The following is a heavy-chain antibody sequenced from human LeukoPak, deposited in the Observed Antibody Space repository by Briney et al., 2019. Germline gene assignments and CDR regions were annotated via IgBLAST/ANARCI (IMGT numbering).Heavy chain of an antibody. Sequence: ASVTVSFTSSGYTFTIYYIHWVRQAPAQGREGMGIINYFSGSTSYAQKFQGRVTMTRDKSTSTVYLEVNSLRSEDTAVSYCALILEKYQERSGYDAFYFWGQGTRVNVSS. J-gene: IGHJ3*01. CDR3: ALILEKYQERSGYDAFYF. V-gene: IGHV1-46*01. CDR1: GYTFTIYY. CDR2: INYFSGST. D-gene: IGHD2-2*01.